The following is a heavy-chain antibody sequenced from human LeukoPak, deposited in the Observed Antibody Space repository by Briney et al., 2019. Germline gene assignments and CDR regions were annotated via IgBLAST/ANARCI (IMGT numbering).Heavy chain of an antibody. V-gene: IGHV4-59*01. CDR3: ARASPGATFYYGMDV. Sequence: SGGSIRSSYWSWIRQPPGKGLEWIGCTYNSGSTKYNPSLKSRVTISEDTSKNQFSLKLSSVTAADTAVCYCARASPGATFYYGMDVWGQGTTVTVSS. CDR2: TYNSGST. D-gene: IGHD3-10*01. J-gene: IGHJ6*02. CDR1: GGSIRSSY.